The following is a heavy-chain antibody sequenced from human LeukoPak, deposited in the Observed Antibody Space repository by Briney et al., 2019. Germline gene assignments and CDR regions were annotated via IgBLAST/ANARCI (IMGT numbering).Heavy chain of an antibody. CDR3: ARDSTVTTSFDY. CDR2: ISPGGTTI. CDR1: GISFSSYE. V-gene: IGHV3-48*03. J-gene: IGHJ4*02. Sequence: GGSLRLSCAASGISFSSYEMNWVRQAPGKGLEWVSYISPGGTTIYYADSVKGRFTISRDNAKNSLYPQMNNLGAEDSAVYYCARDSTVTTSFDYWGQGTLVTVSS. D-gene: IGHD4-17*01.